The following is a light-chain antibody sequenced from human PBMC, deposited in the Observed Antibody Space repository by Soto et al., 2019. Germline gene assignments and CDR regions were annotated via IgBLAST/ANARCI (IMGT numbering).Light chain of an antibody. CDR3: QTWGSGIVV. CDR1: SGHSNYA. J-gene: IGLJ2*01. V-gene: IGLV4-69*01. CDR2: LNSDGSH. Sequence: QPVLTQSPSASASLGASVKLTCTLSSGHSNYAIAWHQQQSEKGPRYLMKLNSDGSHSKGDGIPDRFSGSSSGAERYLTISSLQSEDEADNYCQTWGSGIVVFGGGTKLTVL.